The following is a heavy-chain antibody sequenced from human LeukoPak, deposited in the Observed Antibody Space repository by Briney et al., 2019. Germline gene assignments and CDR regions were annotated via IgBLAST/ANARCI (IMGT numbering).Heavy chain of an antibody. CDR1: GFTFGDYA. D-gene: IGHD2-21*02. J-gene: IGHJ4*02. Sequence: PGGCLRLSCTASGFTFGDYAMSWVRQAAGRWLEWVGFIRSKAYGGKTEYAASVKGRFTISRDDSKSIAYLQMNSLKTEDTAVYYCTRDNCGGDCYSEDYWGQGTLVTVSS. V-gene: IGHV3-49*04. CDR3: TRDNCGGDCYSEDY. CDR2: IRSKAYGGKT.